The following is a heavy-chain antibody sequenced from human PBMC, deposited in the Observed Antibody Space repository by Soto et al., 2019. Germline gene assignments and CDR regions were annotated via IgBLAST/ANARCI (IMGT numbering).Heavy chain of an antibody. CDR2: IDPSDSNS. V-gene: IGHV5-10-1*03. D-gene: IGHD2-2*01. J-gene: IGHJ4*02. CDR1: GYSSTNYW. Sequence: EVLLVQSGAEVREPGESLRISCKASGYSSTNYWINWVRQMPGKGLEWMGRIDPSDSNSDYSPSFQGHVSVSADKFISTAYLQWSSLKASDTAIYYCARQNRHCSTNYCYVYWGQGTLVTVSS. CDR3: ARQNRHCSTNYCYVY.